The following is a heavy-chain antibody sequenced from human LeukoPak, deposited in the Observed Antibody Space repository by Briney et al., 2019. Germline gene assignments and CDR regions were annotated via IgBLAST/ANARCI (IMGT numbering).Heavy chain of an antibody. Sequence: SETRSLTCAVYGGSFSGYYWSWIRQPPGKGREWIGEINHSGSTNYNPSLKSRVTISVDTSKNQFSLKLSSVTAADTAVYYCAREGLITIFGVVGYWGQGTLVTVSS. D-gene: IGHD3-3*01. CDR3: AREGLITIFGVVGY. CDR2: INHSGST. J-gene: IGHJ4*02. CDR1: GGSFSGYY. V-gene: IGHV4-34*01.